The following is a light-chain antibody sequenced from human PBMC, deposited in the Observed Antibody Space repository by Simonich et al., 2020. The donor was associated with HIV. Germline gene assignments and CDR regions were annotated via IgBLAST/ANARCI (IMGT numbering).Light chain of an antibody. CDR2: EDN. Sequence: NFMLTQPHSVSESPGKTVTISCTRSGGSIASNYVQWYQQRPGSSPTTVIYEDNQRPSGVPDRFSGSNDSSSNSASLTISGLKTEDEADYYCQSYDSSNHVVFGGGTKLTVL. CDR3: QSYDSSNHVV. J-gene: IGLJ2*01. V-gene: IGLV6-57*01. CDR1: GGSIASNY.